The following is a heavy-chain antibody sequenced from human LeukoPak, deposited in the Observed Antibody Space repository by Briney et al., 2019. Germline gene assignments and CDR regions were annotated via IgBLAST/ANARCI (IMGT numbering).Heavy chain of an antibody. CDR2: IRSKTYGGTI. J-gene: IGHJ4*02. V-gene: IGHV3-49*03. D-gene: IGHD2-2*01. CDR3: AKPATSILIYFDS. CDR1: GFTFADYL. Sequence: GGSLRLSCTASGFTFADYLMSWFRQAPGKGLEWVGFIRSKTYGGTIEYAASVKGRFTISRDDSKSIAYLQMNSLETEDTAVYYCAKPATSILIYFDSWGQGTLVTVSS.